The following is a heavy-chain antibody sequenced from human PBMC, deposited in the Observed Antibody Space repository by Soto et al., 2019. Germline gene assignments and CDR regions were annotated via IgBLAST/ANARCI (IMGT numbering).Heavy chain of an antibody. V-gene: IGHV3-72*01. CDR2: SGNKASNYYT. J-gene: IGHJ2*01. CDR1: GFAFSDHF. D-gene: IGHD3-3*02. Sequence: VQLVESGGDLVQPGGSLRLSCAVSGFAFSDHFMDWVRQAPGKGLEWVGRSGNKASNYYTQYAASVRGRFTVSRDDSKSSLYLQMNSLQTGDTAVYYCARGWHSFELWGRGTLVTVSS. CDR3: ARGWHSFEL.